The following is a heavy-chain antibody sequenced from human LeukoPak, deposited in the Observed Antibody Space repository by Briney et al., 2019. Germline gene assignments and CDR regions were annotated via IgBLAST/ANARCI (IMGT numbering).Heavy chain of an antibody. J-gene: IGHJ6*02. V-gene: IGHV3-53*01. CDR2: IYSGGST. CDR1: GFTVSSNY. D-gene: IGHD3-10*01. Sequence: GGSLRLSCAASGFTVSSNYMSWVRQAPGKGLEWVSVIYSGGSTYYADSVKGRFTISRDNSKNTLYLQMNSLRAEDTAVYYCAREGWGSWFDYGMDVWGQGTTVTVSS. CDR3: AREGWGSWFDYGMDV.